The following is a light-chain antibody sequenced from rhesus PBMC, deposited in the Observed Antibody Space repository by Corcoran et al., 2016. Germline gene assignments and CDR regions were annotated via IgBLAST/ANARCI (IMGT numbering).Light chain of an antibody. Sequence: DIQMSQSPSSLSASVGDRVTITCRSSQGIRTFLNWYQQKPGKSPKLLIFYANSLASGVPSRFSGSGSGTDFTLTISSRQTEDFATDYGQQGNSKPRTFGQGTKVEIK. CDR3: QQGNSKPRT. CDR1: QGIRTF. CDR2: YAN. J-gene: IGKJ1*01. V-gene: IGKV1-32*04.